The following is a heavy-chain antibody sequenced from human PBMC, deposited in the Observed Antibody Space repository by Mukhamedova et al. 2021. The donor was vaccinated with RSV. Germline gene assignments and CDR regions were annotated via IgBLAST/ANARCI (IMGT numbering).Heavy chain of an antibody. Sequence: AVISYDGSNKYYADSVKGRFTISRDNSKNTLYLQMNSLRAEDTAVYYCARDQAELLRDDYYYYGMDVWGQGTTVTVSS. D-gene: IGHD1-26*01. J-gene: IGHJ6*02. CDR2: ISYDGSNK. CDR3: ARDQAELLRDDYYYYGMDV. V-gene: IGHV3-30*01.